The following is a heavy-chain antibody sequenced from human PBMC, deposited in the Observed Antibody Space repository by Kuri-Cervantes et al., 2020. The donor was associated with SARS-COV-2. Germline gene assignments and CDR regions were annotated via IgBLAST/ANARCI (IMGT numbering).Heavy chain of an antibody. V-gene: IGHV4-34*01. Sequence: SETLSLTCTVSGGSISSYYWSWIRQPPGKGLEWIGEINHSGSTNYNPSLKSRVTISVDKSKNHFSLKLSSVTAADTAVYYCARGPGYSYGDDAFDIWGQGTMVTVSS. J-gene: IGHJ3*02. CDR3: ARGPGYSYGDDAFDI. CDR2: INHSGST. CDR1: GGSISSYY. D-gene: IGHD5-18*01.